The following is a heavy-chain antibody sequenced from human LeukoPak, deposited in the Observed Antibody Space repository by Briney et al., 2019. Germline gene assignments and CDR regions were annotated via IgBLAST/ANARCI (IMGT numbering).Heavy chain of an antibody. CDR1: GGSFSGYY. CDR2: MYHSGDA. CDR3: ARSRQASGLFNS. Sequence: SETLSLTCAVYGGSFSGYYWGWIRQPPGKGLEWIGSMYHSGDAYYNPSLKSRFTISVDRPKNQFFLNVTSLTAADTAVYFCARSRQASGLFNSWGQGTLVVVSS. V-gene: IGHV4-34*11. D-gene: IGHD3-10*01. J-gene: IGHJ5*01.